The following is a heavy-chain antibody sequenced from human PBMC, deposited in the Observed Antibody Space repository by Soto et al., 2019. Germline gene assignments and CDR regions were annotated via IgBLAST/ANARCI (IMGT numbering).Heavy chain of an antibody. CDR2: IKQDATEK. Sequence: EVQLVESGGGLVQPGGSLRLSCVVSGFTFSTYWMSWVRQAPGKGLEWVATIKQDATEKYYVDSVKGRFTISRDNTKKSLYLQMNSLRAEDTAVYYCVSRYLEHCTSAWCSAPYDWWGQGTLATVSP. V-gene: IGHV3-7*05. J-gene: IGHJ1*01. CDR1: GFTFSTYW. CDR3: VSRYLEHCTSAWCSAPYDW. D-gene: IGHD3-9*01.